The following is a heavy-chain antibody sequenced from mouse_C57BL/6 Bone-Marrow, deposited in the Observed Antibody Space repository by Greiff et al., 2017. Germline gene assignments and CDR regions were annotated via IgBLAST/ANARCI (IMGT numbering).Heavy chain of an antibody. J-gene: IGHJ3*01. CDR2: ISDGGSYT. V-gene: IGHV5-4*03. CDR1: GFTFSSYA. D-gene: IGHD2-4*01. Sequence: EVNVVESGGGLVKPGGSLKLSCAASGFTFSSYAMSWVRQTPEKRLEWVATISDGGSYTYYPDNVKGRFTISRDNAKNNLYLQMSHLKSEDTAMYYCARRNYDYAAWFAYWGQGTLVTVSA. CDR3: ARRNYDYAAWFAY.